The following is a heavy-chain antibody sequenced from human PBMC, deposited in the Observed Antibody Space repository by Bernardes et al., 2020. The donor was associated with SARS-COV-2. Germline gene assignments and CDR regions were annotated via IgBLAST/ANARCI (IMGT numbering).Heavy chain of an antibody. V-gene: IGHV4-34*01. J-gene: IGHJ4*02. D-gene: IGHD3-3*01. CDR2: INHSGST. Sequence: ETLSLTCAVYGGSFSGYYWSWIRQPPGKGLEWIGEINHSGSTNYNPSLKSRVTISVDTSKNQFSLKLSSVTAADTAVYYCARGGLWSGWENYFDYWGQGTLVTVSS. CDR3: ARGGLWSGWENYFDY. CDR1: GGSFSGYY.